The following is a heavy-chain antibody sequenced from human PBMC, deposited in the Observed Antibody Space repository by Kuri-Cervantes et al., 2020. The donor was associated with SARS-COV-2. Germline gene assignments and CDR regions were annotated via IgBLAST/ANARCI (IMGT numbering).Heavy chain of an antibody. D-gene: IGHD2-15*01. CDR2: ISGSGGST. CDR3: AKVSDCSGGSCYAFDY. Sequence: GGSLRLSCAASGFTFSSYAMSWVRQAPGKGLEWVSAISGSGGSTYYADSVKGRFTISRDNSKNTLYLQMNSLRAEDTAVYYCAKVSDCSGGSCYAFDYWGQGTLVTVSS. CDR1: GFTFSSYA. V-gene: IGHV3-23*01. J-gene: IGHJ4*02.